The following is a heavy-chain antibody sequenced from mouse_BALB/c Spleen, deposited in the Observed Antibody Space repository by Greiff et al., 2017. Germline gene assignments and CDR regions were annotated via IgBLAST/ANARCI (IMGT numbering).Heavy chain of an antibody. Sequence: EVQGVESGGGLVQPGGSLKLSCAASGFTFSSYTMSWVRQTPEKRLEWVAYISNGGGSTYYPDTVKGRFTISRDNAKNTLYLQMSSLKSEDTAMYYCARGGGNYGYFDYWGQGTTLTVSS. CDR2: ISNGGGST. J-gene: IGHJ2*01. CDR1: GFTFSSYT. V-gene: IGHV5-12-2*01. D-gene: IGHD2-1*01. CDR3: ARGGGNYGYFDY.